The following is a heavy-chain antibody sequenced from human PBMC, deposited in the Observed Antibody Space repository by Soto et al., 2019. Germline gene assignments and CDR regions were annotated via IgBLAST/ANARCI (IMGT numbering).Heavy chain of an antibody. CDR1: VGSVNTDYW. Sequence: SEPLSLTCSVSVGSVNTDYWWSWVRQSPVKGLEWIGEINHIGSNNYSPSLKSRVTMSLDTSKNQFSLKLTSVTAADTAVYYCARGGSNDWQVAFDIWGQGTMVT. CDR2: INHIGSN. J-gene: IGHJ3*02. CDR3: ARGGSNDWQVAFDI. V-gene: IGHV4-4*02. D-gene: IGHD3-9*01.